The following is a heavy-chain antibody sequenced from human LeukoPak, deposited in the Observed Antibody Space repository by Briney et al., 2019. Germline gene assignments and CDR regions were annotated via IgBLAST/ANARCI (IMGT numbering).Heavy chain of an antibody. Sequence: SETLSLTCTVSGYSISSGYYWVWIRQPPGKGLEWIGSIYRSGSTNYNPSLKSRVTISVDTSKNQFSLKVNSVTAADTAVYYCARGDCSSTICYSPMDVWGEGTTVTVPS. V-gene: IGHV4-38-2*02. CDR2: IYRSGST. D-gene: IGHD2-2*01. CDR3: ARGDCSSTICYSPMDV. J-gene: IGHJ6*03. CDR1: GYSISSGYY.